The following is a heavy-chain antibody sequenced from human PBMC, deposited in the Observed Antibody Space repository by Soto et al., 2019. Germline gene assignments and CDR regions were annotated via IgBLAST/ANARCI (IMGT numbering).Heavy chain of an antibody. J-gene: IGHJ5*01. D-gene: IGHD3-16*01. CDR2: IWPDGTNK. V-gene: IGHV3-33*01. CDR1: GFAFRSYV. Sequence: QVKLEESGGGVVQTGRSRRLSGVVSGFAFRSYVMHCVRQAPGKGPELVASIWPDGTNKFYADSVNGRFTISRDNSWNTLNLPMNSVRGEDTAVYYCGRGSIVVTPFASLGRGTMVTVSS. CDR3: GRGSIVVTPFAS.